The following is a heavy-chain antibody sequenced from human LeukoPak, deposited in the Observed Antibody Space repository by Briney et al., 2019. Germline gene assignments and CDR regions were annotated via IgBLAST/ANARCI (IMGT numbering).Heavy chain of an antibody. CDR2: IYYSGST. V-gene: IGHV4-30-4*08. Sequence: SETLSLTCTVYGGSISSGDYYWSWIRQPPGKDLEWIGYIYYSGSTYYNPSLKSRVTISVDTSKNQFSLKLSSVTAAATAVYYCARGVWDTAMFTDYYDFFEDVWGKGPTVTVSS. J-gene: IGHJ6*03. CDR1: GGSISSGDYY. CDR3: ARGVWDTAMFTDYYDFFEDV. D-gene: IGHD5-18*01.